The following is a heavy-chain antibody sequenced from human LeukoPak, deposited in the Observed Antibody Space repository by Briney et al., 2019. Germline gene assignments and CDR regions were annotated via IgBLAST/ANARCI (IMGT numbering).Heavy chain of an antibody. Sequence: SETLSLTCTVSGGSISSYYWSWIRQPPGKGLEWIGYIYYSGSTNYNPSLKSRVTISVDTSKNQFSLKLSSVTAADTAVYYCARVITGTTSLLGYYYYMDVWGKGTTVTVSS. CDR3: ARVITGTTSLLGYYYYMDV. J-gene: IGHJ6*03. CDR1: GGSISSYY. CDR2: IYYSGST. V-gene: IGHV4-59*01. D-gene: IGHD1-7*01.